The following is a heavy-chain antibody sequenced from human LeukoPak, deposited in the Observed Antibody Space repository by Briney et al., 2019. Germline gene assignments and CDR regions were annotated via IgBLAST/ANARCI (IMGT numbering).Heavy chain of an antibody. V-gene: IGHV3-30*02. Sequence: PGGSLRLSCAASGFTFSSYGIHWVRQAPGKGLEWVAFIRFDGSKEYYADSVKGRFTISRDNSKNTLYLQMNSLRAEDTAVYYCAKETGILTYTYGPDYWGQGTLVTVFS. CDR3: AKETGILTYTYGPDY. J-gene: IGHJ4*02. CDR1: GFTFSSYG. D-gene: IGHD5-18*01. CDR2: IRFDGSKE.